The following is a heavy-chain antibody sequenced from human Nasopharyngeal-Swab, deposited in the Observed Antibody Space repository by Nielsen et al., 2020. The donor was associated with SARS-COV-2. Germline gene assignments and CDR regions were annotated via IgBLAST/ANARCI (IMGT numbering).Heavy chain of an antibody. CDR2: IWYDGSNK. V-gene: IGHV3-33*01. CDR3: ARDYCSSTSCYVKNYMDV. CDR1: GFTFSSYG. J-gene: IGHJ6*03. Sequence: LSCAASGFTFSSYGMHWVRQAPGKGLEWVAVIWYDGSNKYYADSVKGRFTISRDNSKNTLYLQMNSLRAEDTAVYYCARDYCSSTSCYVKNYMDVWGKGTTVTVSS. D-gene: IGHD2-2*01.